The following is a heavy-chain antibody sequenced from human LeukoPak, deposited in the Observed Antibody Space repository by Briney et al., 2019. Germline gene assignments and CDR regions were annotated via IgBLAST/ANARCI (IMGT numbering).Heavy chain of an antibody. V-gene: IGHV4-30-4*01. Sequence: SETLSLTCTVSGGSVSSGDYYWSWIRQPPGKGLEWIGSIYYSGSTSYNPSLKSRVTMSVDTSKNQFSLKLSSVTAADTAVYYCARDDGGGGWFDPWGQGTLATVSS. CDR3: ARDDGGGGWFDP. CDR2: IYYSGST. D-gene: IGHD4-23*01. CDR1: GGSVSSGDYY. J-gene: IGHJ5*02.